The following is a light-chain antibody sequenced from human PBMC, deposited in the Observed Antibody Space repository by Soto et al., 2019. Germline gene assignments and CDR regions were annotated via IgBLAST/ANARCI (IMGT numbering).Light chain of an antibody. CDR1: QSVSGSY. CDR3: QKYGSSRT. J-gene: IGKJ1*01. CDR2: GSS. V-gene: IGKV3-20*01. Sequence: EIVLTQSPGTLSLSPGERATLSCRTSQSVSGSYLAWYQQKPGRSPRLLIYGSSNRATGIPDRFSGSGSGTDFTLTISRLEPEDFAVYYCQKYGSSRTFGQGTKVEIK.